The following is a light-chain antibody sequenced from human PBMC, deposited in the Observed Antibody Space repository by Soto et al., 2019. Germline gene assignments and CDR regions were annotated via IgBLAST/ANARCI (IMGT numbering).Light chain of an antibody. Sequence: DIVMTQSPDSLAVSLVERATINCKSSQSVLYSSNNKNYLAWYQQKPGQPPKLLIYWASTRESGVPDRFSGSGSGTDFTLTISSLQAEDVAVYYCQQYYSTPVTLGQGTKVDIK. V-gene: IGKV4-1*01. CDR2: WAS. J-gene: IGKJ1*01. CDR3: QQYYSTPVT. CDR1: QSVLYSSNNKNY.